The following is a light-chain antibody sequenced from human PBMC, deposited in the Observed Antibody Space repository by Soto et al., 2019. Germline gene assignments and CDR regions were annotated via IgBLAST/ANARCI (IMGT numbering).Light chain of an antibody. CDR3: QQYGTSPYT. CDR1: QSVSSY. CDR2: GAS. J-gene: IGKJ2*01. Sequence: EIVLTQSPATLSLSPGERATLSCRASQSVSSYLAWYQQKPGQAPRLLIYGASSRATGIPDRFRGSGSGADFTLTISRLEPEDFAVYYCQQYGTSPYTFGQGTKVDIK. V-gene: IGKV3-20*01.